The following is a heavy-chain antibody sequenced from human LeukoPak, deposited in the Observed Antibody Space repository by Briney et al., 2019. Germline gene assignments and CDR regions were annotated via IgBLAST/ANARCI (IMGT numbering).Heavy chain of an antibody. J-gene: IGHJ5*02. D-gene: IGHD1-26*01. CDR2: IIPIFGTA. CDR1: GGTFSSYA. Sequence: ASVKVSCKASGGTFSSYAISWVRQAPGQGLEWMGGIIPIFGTANYAQKFQGRVTITTDESTSTAYMELSSLRSEDTAVYYCARVLDSGVDPWGQGTLVTVSS. V-gene: IGHV1-69*05. CDR3: ARVLDSGVDP.